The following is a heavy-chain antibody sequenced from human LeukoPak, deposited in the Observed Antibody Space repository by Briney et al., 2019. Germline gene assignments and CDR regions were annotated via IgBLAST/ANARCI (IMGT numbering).Heavy chain of an antibody. CDR1: GFTFSNYA. J-gene: IGHJ4*02. CDR2: ITGSGGNT. Sequence: GGSLRLSCVGSGFTFSNYAMTWVRQAPGKGLEWVSSITGSGGNTYYADSVKGRFTISRDNSKNTLYLQMNSLRVEDTAVYYCARDDATYCGGDCYWGAYWGQGTLVTVSS. V-gene: IGHV3-23*01. D-gene: IGHD2-21*02. CDR3: ARDDATYCGGDCYWGAY.